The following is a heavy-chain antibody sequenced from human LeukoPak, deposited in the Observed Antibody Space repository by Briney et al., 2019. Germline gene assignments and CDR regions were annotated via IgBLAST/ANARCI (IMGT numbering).Heavy chain of an antibody. CDR2: ISAYNGNT. D-gene: IGHD2-8*01. V-gene: IGHV1-18*01. J-gene: IGHJ5*02. CDR1: GYTFTSYG. Sequence: WASVKVSCKASGYTFTSYGISWVRQAPGQGLEWMGWISAYNGNTSYARKLQGRVTMTTDTSTSTAYMELRSLRSDDTAVYYCATMVNLGQNWFDPWGQGTLVTVSS. CDR3: ATMVNLGQNWFDP.